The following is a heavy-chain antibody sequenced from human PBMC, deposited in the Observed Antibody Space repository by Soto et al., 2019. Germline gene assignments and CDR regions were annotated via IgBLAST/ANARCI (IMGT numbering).Heavy chain of an antibody. Sequence: ASVQVSCKASGYTFTSYGITWVRQAPGQGLEWMGWISVYNGNTKYAQNFQGRVTMTTDTSTYTVYMELRSLQSDDTAVYFCASDSGRDLSAPGTVFHYWGQGTLDTVSS. V-gene: IGHV1-18*01. CDR1: GYTFTSYG. CDR2: ISVYNGNT. D-gene: IGHD3-10*01. J-gene: IGHJ4*02. CDR3: ASDSGRDLSAPGTVFHY.